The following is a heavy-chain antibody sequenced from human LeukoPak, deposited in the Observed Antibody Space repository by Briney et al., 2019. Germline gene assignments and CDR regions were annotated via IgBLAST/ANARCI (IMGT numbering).Heavy chain of an antibody. CDR2: FIPILGTA. J-gene: IGHJ6*03. Sequence: SVKVSCKASGGTFSDYAYNWVRQAPGQGLEWMGVFIPILGTANSTQNFQDRVTITADISTNTAYLELTSLRSEDAAVYYCARVSYGDRGDYYYYMDVWGKGTTVTISS. CDR3: ARVSYGDRGDYYYYMDV. D-gene: IGHD5-18*01. V-gene: IGHV1-69*10. CDR1: GGTFSDYA.